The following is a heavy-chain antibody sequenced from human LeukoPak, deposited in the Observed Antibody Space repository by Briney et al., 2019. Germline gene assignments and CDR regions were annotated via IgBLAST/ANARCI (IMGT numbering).Heavy chain of an antibody. CDR1: GYTLTELS. D-gene: IGHD2-15*01. J-gene: IGHJ4*02. Sequence: ASVKVSCKVSGYTLTELSMHWVRQAPGKGLEWMGGFDPEDGETIYAQKFQGRVTMTEDTSTDTAYMELSSLRSEDTAVYYCATAHTRLLPQDYWGQGTLVTVSS. V-gene: IGHV1-24*01. CDR3: ATAHTRLLPQDY. CDR2: FDPEDGET.